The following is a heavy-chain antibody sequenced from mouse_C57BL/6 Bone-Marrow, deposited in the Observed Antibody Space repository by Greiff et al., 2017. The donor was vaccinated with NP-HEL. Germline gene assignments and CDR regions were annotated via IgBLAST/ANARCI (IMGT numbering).Heavy chain of an antibody. J-gene: IGHJ3*01. CDR1: GFSLTSYG. CDR3: ANNRSYDYYWFAY. Sequence: QVQLKESGPGLVAPSQSLSITCTVSGFSLTSYGVSWVRQPPGKGLEWLGVIRGDGSTNYHSDLISRLSTSKDNSKSQAFLKLNSLQTDDTATYFCANNRSYDYYWFAYWGQGTLVTVSA. CDR2: IRGDGST. V-gene: IGHV2-3*01. D-gene: IGHD2-4*01.